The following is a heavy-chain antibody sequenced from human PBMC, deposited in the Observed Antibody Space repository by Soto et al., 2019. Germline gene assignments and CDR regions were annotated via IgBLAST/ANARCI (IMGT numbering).Heavy chain of an antibody. V-gene: IGHV4-59*12. CDR2: VYRSGTT. D-gene: IGHD2-2*01. Sequence: PSETLSLTCTVSGGSISSYYWSWIRQSPGKGPEWIGYVYRSGTTNYNPSLQSRVTMSLDTSKNQFSLKLSSVTAADTAVYYCARDQGYCSSTSCYSNWFDPWGQGTLVTVSS. J-gene: IGHJ5*02. CDR1: GGSISSYY. CDR3: ARDQGYCSSTSCYSNWFDP.